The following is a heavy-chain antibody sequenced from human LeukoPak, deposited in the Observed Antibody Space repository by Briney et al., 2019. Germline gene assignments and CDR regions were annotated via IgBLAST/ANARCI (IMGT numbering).Heavy chain of an antibody. Sequence: ASVKVSCKASGYTFTSYYMHWVRQAPGQGLEWMGIINPSGGSTSYAQKFQGRVTMTRDMSTTTDYMELSSLRSEDTAVYYCARDLRDGYNSFDYWGQGTLVTVSS. V-gene: IGHV1-46*01. CDR3: ARDLRDGYNSFDY. CDR1: GYTFTSYY. CDR2: INPSGGST. J-gene: IGHJ4*02. D-gene: IGHD5-24*01.